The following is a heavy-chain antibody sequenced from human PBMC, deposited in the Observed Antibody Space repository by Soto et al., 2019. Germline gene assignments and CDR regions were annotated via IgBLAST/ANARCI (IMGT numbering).Heavy chain of an antibody. CDR1: GFRFIGHY. Sequence: RLCCAASGFRFIGHYMTWIRQAPGKGLEWVSKISGGGTTMYYADSVKGRFTVSRDNAKNSLYLQMNSLRAEDTAVYYCAGDPFSYAPGFWCRGTRVTVSS. V-gene: IGHV3-11*01. D-gene: IGHD2-2*01. J-gene: IGHJ4*02. CDR3: AGDPFSYAPGF. CDR2: ISGGGTTM.